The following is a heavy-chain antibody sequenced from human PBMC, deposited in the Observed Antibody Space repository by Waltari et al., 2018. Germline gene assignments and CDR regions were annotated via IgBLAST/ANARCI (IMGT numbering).Heavy chain of an antibody. J-gene: IGHJ6*02. CDR3: ARDPSLGPLYYGMDV. V-gene: IGHV1-69*01. D-gene: IGHD3-16*01. CDR1: GGTFSSYA. CDR2: IITICGTA. Sequence: QVQLVQSGAEVKKPGSSVKVSCKASGGTFSSYAISWVRQAPGQGLEWMGGIITICGTANYAQKCQGRVTMTADESTSTAYMELSSLRSEDTAVYYCARDPSLGPLYYGMDVWGQGTTVTVSS.